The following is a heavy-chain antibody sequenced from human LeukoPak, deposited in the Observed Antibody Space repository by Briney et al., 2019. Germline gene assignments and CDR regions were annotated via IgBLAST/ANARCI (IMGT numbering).Heavy chain of an antibody. J-gene: IGHJ5*02. Sequence: PGGSLRLSCAASGFTFNDYYMSWIRQAPGKGLEWLSYINIGGTNTHYADSVKGRFTISRDSAKKSLYLEMNNLRAEDTAVYYCATDGARFDTWGQGVLVTVSS. V-gene: IGHV3-11*01. CDR3: ATDGARFDT. CDR1: GFTFNDYY. CDR2: INIGGTNT.